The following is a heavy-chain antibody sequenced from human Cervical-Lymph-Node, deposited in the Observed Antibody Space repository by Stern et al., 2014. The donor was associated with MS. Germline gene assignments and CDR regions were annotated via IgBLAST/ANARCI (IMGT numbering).Heavy chain of an antibody. D-gene: IGHD6-19*01. J-gene: IGHJ4*02. CDR2: IIPIFGSS. CDR1: GGTFSTYP. CDR3: ASLAVAAIQPNN. Sequence: QVQLVQSGAEVKKPGSSVKVSCKASGGTFSTYPISWVRQAPGRGLEWMGGIIPIFGSSNYAQKFQGRVTISADESTRTAYMELSSLRSEDSAVYYCASLAVAAIQPNNWGQGTQVTVSS. V-gene: IGHV1-69*01.